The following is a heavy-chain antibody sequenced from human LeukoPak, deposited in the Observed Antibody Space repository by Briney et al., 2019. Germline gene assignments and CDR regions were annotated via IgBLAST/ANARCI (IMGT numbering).Heavy chain of an antibody. D-gene: IGHD3-22*01. J-gene: IGHJ4*02. Sequence: PSETLSLTCAVYGGSFSGYYWSWIRQPARKGLEWIGRIYTSGSTNYNPSLKSRVTMSVDTSKNQFSLKLSSVTAADTAVYYCARPLDYYDSSGYYYWGQGTLVTVSS. CDR2: IYTSGST. CDR1: GGSFSGYY. CDR3: ARPLDYYDSSGYYY. V-gene: IGHV4-59*10.